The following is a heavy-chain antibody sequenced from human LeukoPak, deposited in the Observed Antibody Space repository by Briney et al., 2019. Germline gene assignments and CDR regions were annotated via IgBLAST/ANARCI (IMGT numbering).Heavy chain of an antibody. D-gene: IGHD3-3*01. CDR2: INPSGGST. CDR3: ARGGITMTTFPYYYYMDV. J-gene: IGHJ6*03. Sequence: ASVKVSCKASGYTFTSYDINWVRQAPGQGLEWMGIINPSGGSTSYAQKFQGRVTMTRDTSTSTVYMELSRLRSDDTAVYYCARGGITMTTFPYYYYMDVWGKGTTVTVSS. CDR1: GYTFTSYD. V-gene: IGHV1-46*01.